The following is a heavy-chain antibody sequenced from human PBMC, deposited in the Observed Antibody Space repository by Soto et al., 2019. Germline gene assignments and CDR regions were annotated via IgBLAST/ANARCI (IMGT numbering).Heavy chain of an antibody. J-gene: IGHJ4*02. Sequence: GGSLRLSCTAFGFTFSRHAMTWVRQAPGKGLEWVSGLSDSGGSIYYADSVKGRFTISRDNSMNTLYLQMNTLRAEDTAIYYCAKVSSSWYAGFFDLWGQGT. CDR2: LSDSGGSI. V-gene: IGHV3-23*01. CDR1: GFTFSRHA. CDR3: AKVSSSWYAGFFDL. D-gene: IGHD6-13*01.